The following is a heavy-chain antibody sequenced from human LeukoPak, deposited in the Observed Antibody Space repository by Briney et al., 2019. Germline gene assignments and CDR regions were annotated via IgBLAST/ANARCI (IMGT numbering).Heavy chain of an antibody. CDR3: ADPPFDP. CDR2: ISATGKES. CDR1: GFSFTTHA. V-gene: IGHV3-23*01. J-gene: IGHJ5*02. Sequence: GGSLRLSCAASGFSFTTHAMSWVRQTPGKGLEWVSTISATGKESYYADSVKGRFSISRDNSKNTLYLQMNSLRVEDTALYYCADPPFDPWGQGTLATVSS.